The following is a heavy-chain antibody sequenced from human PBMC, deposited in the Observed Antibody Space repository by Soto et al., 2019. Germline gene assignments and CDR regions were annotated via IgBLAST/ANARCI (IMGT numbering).Heavy chain of an antibody. D-gene: IGHD3-10*01. CDR2: IYYSGST. CDR3: ATFVVRGVKDYYYGMDV. V-gene: IGHV4-59*01. J-gene: IGHJ6*02. CDR1: GGSISSYY. Sequence: PSETLSLTCTVSGGSISSYYWSWIRQPPGKGLEWIGYIYYSGSTNYNPSLKSRVTISVDTSKNQFSLKLSSVTAADTAVYYCATFVVRGVKDYYYGMDVWGQGTTVTVSS.